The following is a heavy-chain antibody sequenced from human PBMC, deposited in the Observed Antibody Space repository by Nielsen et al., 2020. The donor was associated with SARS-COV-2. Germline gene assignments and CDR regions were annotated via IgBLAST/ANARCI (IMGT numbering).Heavy chain of an antibody. J-gene: IGHJ6*02. V-gene: IGHV3-48*03. D-gene: IGHD2-8*01. Sequence: GESLKISCAASGFTFSSYEMNWVRQAPGTGLEWVSYISSSGSTIYYADSVKGRFTISRDNAKNSLYLQMNSLRAEDTAVYYCARGAQDIVLMVYYYYGVDVWGQGTTVTVSS. CDR2: ISSSGSTI. CDR1: GFTFSSYE. CDR3: ARGAQDIVLMVYYYYGVDV.